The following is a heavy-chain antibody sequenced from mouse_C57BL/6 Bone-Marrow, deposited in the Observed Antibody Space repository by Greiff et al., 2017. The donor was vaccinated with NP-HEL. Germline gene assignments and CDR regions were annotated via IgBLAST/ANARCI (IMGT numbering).Heavy chain of an antibody. J-gene: IGHJ4*01. CDR2: ISDGGSYT. Sequence: DVKLVESGGGLVKPGGSLKLSCAASGFTFSSYAMSWVRQTPEKRLEWVATISDGGSYTYYPDNVKGRFTISRDNAKNNLYLQMSHLKSEDTAMYYCARDLSDYDDYYAMDYWGQGTSVTVSS. V-gene: IGHV5-4*01. D-gene: IGHD2-4*01. CDR3: ARDLSDYDDYYAMDY. CDR1: GFTFSSYA.